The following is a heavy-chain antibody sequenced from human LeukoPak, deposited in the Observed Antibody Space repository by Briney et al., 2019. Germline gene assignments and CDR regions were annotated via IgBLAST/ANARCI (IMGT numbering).Heavy chain of an antibody. CDR1: GGSISGNSYY. CDR3: ARQVVAVAGTGYFDY. V-gene: IGHV4-39*01. CDR2: IYSTGST. D-gene: IGHD6-19*01. Sequence: SETLSLTCTVSGGSISGNSYYWGWIRQPPGKGLEWIGSIYSTGSTYYNPSLKSRVTISVDTSKNQFSLKLSSVTAADTTVYYCARQVVAVAGTGYFDYWGQGTLVTVSS. J-gene: IGHJ4*02.